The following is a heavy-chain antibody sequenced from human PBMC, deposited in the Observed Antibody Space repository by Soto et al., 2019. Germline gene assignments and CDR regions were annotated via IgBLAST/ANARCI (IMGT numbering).Heavy chain of an antibody. D-gene: IGHD3-16*01. CDR3: ARAPRTGVGGGDY. J-gene: IGHJ4*02. CDR1: GGSVSSGSYY. V-gene: IGHV4-61*01. CDR2: IYSSGST. Sequence: QVQLQESGPGLVKPSETLSLTCTVSGGSVSSGSYYWSWIRQPPGKGLEWIAYIYSSGSTNYNPSLRRRVSISVDTSKNQFSLRLSSGTAAVTAVYYCARAPRTGVGGGDYWGQGTLVTVSS.